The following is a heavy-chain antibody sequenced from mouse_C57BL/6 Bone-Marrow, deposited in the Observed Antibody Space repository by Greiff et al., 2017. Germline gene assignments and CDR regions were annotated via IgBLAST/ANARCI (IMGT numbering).Heavy chain of an antibody. CDR3: ARREDDDGSSHFAY. V-gene: IGHV1-52*01. D-gene: IGHD1-1*01. CDR2: IDPSDSET. J-gene: IGHJ3*01. CDR1: GYTFTSYW. Sequence: QVQLQQPGAELVRPGSSVKLSCKASGYTFTSYWMHWVKQRPIQGLEWIGNIDPSDSETHYNQKFKDKATLTVDKSSSTAYMQLSSLTSEDSAVYYCARREDDDGSSHFAYWGQGTLVTVSA.